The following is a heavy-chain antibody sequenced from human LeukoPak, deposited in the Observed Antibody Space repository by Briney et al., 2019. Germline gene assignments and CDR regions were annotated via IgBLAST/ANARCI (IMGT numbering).Heavy chain of an antibody. V-gene: IGHV3-73*01. CDR1: GFTFSGSA. CDR2: IRSKANSYAT. CDR3: TRHQITAAADDY. D-gene: IGHD6-13*01. Sequence: GGSLRLSCAASGFTFSGSAMHWVRQASGKGLEWVGRIRSKANSYATAYAASVKGRFTISRDDSKNTAYLQMNSPKTEDTAVYYCTRHQITAAADDYWGQGTLVTVSS. J-gene: IGHJ4*02.